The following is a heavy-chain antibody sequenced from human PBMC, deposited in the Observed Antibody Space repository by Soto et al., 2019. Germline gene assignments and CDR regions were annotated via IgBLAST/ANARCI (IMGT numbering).Heavy chain of an antibody. CDR1: GFTFSSYA. D-gene: IGHD2-2*03. CDR3: AAVGLDILNWFDP. Sequence: EVQLLESGGDLVQPGGSLRLSCAASGFTFSSYAMSWVRQAPGVGLEWVSGISGSGGSTYYADSVKGRFTISRDNSKNTLYLRMNSLRVEDTAIYYCAAVGLDILNWFDPWGQGTLVTVSS. J-gene: IGHJ5*02. CDR2: ISGSGGST. V-gene: IGHV3-23*01.